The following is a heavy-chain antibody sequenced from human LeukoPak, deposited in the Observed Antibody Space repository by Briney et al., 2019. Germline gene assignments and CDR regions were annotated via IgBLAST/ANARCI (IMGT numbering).Heavy chain of an antibody. CDR1: GYTFTSYG. CDR3: VRYDYYDSSGYYDY. Sequence: ASVKVSCKASGYTFTSYGITWVRQAPGQGLEWMGWISSFNGNTNYAQKLQGRVTMTTDTSTSTAYMELRSLRSDDTAVYYCVRYDYYDSSGYYDYWGQGTLVSVSS. V-gene: IGHV1-18*01. CDR2: ISSFNGNT. D-gene: IGHD3-22*01. J-gene: IGHJ4*02.